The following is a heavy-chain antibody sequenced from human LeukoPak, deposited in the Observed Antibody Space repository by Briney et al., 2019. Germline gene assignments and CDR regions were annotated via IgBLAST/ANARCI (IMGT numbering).Heavy chain of an antibody. CDR1: GYTFTVYY. Sequence: ASVKVSCKASGYTFTVYYMHWVRQAPGQGDEWMGWINPNSGGTNYAQKFQGRVTMTRDTSISTAYMELSRLTSDDTAVYYCAREGKKSVNDAFDIWGQGTRVTVSS. CDR2: INPNSGGT. J-gene: IGHJ3*02. CDR3: AREGKKSVNDAFDI. V-gene: IGHV1-2*02.